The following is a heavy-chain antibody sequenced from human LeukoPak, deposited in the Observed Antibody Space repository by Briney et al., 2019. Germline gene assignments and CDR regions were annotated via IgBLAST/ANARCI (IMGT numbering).Heavy chain of an antibody. CDR1: GFTFSSYW. J-gene: IGHJ3*02. D-gene: IGHD2-8*01. CDR3: ARAQYDRGAFDI. V-gene: IGHV3-74*01. CDR2: INSDGSST. Sequence: GGSLRLSCAASGFTFSSYWMHWVRQAPGKGLVWVSRINSDGSSTSYADSVKGRFTISRDNAKNTLYLQMNSLRAEDTAVYYCARAQYDRGAFDIWGQGTMVTVSS.